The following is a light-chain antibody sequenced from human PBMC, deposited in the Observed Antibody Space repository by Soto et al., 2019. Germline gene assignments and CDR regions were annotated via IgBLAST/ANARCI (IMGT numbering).Light chain of an antibody. V-gene: IGKV1-8*01. CDR3: QQYNSHSSYT. CDR1: QGISSY. Sequence: AIRMTQSPSSFSASTGDRVTITCRASQGISSYLAWYQQKPGKAPKLLIYKASSLGSGVPSRFSGSGSGTEFTLTISSLQPDDFAIYYCQQYNSHSSYTFGQGTKLEIK. CDR2: KAS. J-gene: IGKJ2*01.